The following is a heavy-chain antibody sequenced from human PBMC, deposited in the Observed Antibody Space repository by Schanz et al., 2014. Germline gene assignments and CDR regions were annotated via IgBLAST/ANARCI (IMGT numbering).Heavy chain of an antibody. CDR2: ISYDGSKK. D-gene: IGHD3-10*01. V-gene: IGHV3-30*18. Sequence: QGQLVESGGGMVQPGKSLRLSCAASGFMFSSYGMHWVRQAPGKGLEWVGVISYDGSKKSYADSVKGRFTISRDNSKNTLYLQMNSLRAEDTAVYYCAKDGPGGSGSYSADGGMDVWGQGTTVNVSS. J-gene: IGHJ6*02. CDR1: GFMFSSYG. CDR3: AKDGPGGSGSYSADGGMDV.